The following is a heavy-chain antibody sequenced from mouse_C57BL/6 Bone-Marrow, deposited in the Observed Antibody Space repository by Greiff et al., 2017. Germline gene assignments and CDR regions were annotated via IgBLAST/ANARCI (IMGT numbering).Heavy chain of an antibody. D-gene: IGHD1-3*01. CDR1: GYTFTDYN. Sequence: VQLQQSGAELVKPGASVKLSCKASGYTFTDYNMHWVKQRPGQGLEWIGVINPYNGGTNYNQKFKDKATLTVDKSSSTAYMELSSLTSEDTAVYYCARGRSEADWFDYWGQGTPVTVSA. CDR3: ARGRSEADWFDY. J-gene: IGHJ3*01. V-gene: IGHV1-18*01. CDR2: INPYNGGT.